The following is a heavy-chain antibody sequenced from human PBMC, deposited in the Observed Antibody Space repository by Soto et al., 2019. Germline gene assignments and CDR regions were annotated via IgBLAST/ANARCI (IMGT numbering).Heavy chain of an antibody. CDR1: GFSFSSYA. V-gene: IGHV3-23*01. CDR2: ISAGGDST. D-gene: IGHD6-19*01. J-gene: IGHJ4*02. Sequence: EVQLLESGGSLKQPGGSLRLSCAASGFSFSSYAMSWVRQAPGKGLEWVSSISAGGDSTYYADSVKGRFTITRDNSENMLYLQMNGLRAADTAVYYCAKDHGYAGGWHTPYYFDSWGQGTLVTVSS. CDR3: AKDHGYAGGWHTPYYFDS.